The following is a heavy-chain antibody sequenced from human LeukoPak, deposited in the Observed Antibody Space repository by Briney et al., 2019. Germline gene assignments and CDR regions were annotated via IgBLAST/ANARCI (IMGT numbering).Heavy chain of an antibody. CDR2: ITSRDGRT. J-gene: IGHJ3*01. D-gene: IGHD4-17*01. V-gene: IGHV3-23*01. CDR1: EFTFSRYA. Sequence: GGSLRLSCAAPEFTFSRYAMTWVRQAPGKGLEWVSSITSRDGRTSYADSVRGRFTVSRDNSKNTLYLQMNYLRVEDTAVYYCARDPNGDYLGAFDFWGQGTLVTVSS. CDR3: ARDPNGDYLGAFDF.